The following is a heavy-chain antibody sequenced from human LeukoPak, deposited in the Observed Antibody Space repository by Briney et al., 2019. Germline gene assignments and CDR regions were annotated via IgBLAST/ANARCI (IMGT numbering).Heavy chain of an antibody. Sequence: GGSLRLSCAASGFTVSTNYMSWARQTPGKGLEWVSVVYSDGKTCYADAVKGRFTISKDNSRNTLYLQMNSLRAEDTAVYYCEGWERPFDYWGQGTLVTVSS. V-gene: IGHV3-53*01. CDR2: VYSDGKT. J-gene: IGHJ4*02. CDR1: GFTVSTNY. CDR3: EGWERPFDY. D-gene: IGHD1-26*01.